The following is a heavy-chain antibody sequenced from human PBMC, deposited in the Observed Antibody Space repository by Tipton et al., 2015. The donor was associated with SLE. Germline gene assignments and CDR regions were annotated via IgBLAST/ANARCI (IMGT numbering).Heavy chain of an antibody. CDR3: ARQWAQGWSGTYFDS. Sequence: LRLSCTVSGGSISSYYWSWIRQPPGKGLEWIGCIYNSGNTNYNPSLKSRVTMSLDTSKKQFSLRLTSVTAADTAVYYCARQWAQGWSGTYFDSWGQGTRVTVSS. CDR2: IYNSGNT. D-gene: IGHD3-3*01. CDR1: GGSISSYY. V-gene: IGHV4-59*08. J-gene: IGHJ4*02.